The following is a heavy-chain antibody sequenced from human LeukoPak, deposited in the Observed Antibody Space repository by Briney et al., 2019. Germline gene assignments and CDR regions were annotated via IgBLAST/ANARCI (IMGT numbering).Heavy chain of an antibody. D-gene: IGHD6-13*01. Sequence: GASVKVSCKASGYTFTSYGISWVRQAPGQGLEWMGWISAYNGNTNYAQKLQGRVTMTTDTSTSTAYMELRSLRSEDTAVYYCARGRVSSSWYSTNWFDPWGQGTLVTVSS. CDR1: GYTFTSYG. CDR2: ISAYNGNT. V-gene: IGHV1-18*01. J-gene: IGHJ5*02. CDR3: ARGRVSSSWYSTNWFDP.